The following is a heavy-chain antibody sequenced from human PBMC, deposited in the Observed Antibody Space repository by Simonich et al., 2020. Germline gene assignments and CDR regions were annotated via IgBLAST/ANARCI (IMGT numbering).Heavy chain of an antibody. D-gene: IGHD6-13*01. J-gene: IGHJ5*02. Sequence: QVQLVQSGAEVKKPGASVKVSCKASGYPFTGYSMHWVRQAPGKELEWLDGSKPNRSGTNYEQKFKGRVTMTRDTSISTAYMELRRLRSDDTAVYYCAREEANGYSSSWNWFDPWGQGTLVTVSS. V-gene: IGHV1-2*02. CDR1: GYPFTGYS. CDR3: AREEANGYSSSWNWFDP. CDR2: SKPNRSGT.